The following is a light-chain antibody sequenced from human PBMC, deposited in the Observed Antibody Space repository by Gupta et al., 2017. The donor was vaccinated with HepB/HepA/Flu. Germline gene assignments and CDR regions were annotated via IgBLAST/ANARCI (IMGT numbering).Light chain of an antibody. CDR3: QAWDSTTGV. Sequence: SYALTQPPSVSVSPGQTASITCSGDKLGDKYTCWYQQKPGQSPVLVIYQDYKRPAGIPERFSGSNSGNTATLTISGTQAMDEDDYYCQAWDSTTGVFGTGTKVTVL. V-gene: IGLV3-1*01. J-gene: IGLJ1*01. CDR2: QDY. CDR1: KLGDKY.